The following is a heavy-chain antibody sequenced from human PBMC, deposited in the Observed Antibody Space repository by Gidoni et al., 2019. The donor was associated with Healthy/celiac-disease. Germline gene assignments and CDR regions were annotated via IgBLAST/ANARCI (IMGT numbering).Heavy chain of an antibody. J-gene: IGHJ6*02. CDR2: MNPNSGNT. CDR1: GYTFTSYD. D-gene: IGHD3-3*01. V-gene: IGHV1-8*01. CDR3: ARGRPVYYDFWSGYYSYYYGTDV. Sequence: QVQLVQSGPEVKKPGASVKVSCKASGYTFTSYDINWVRQATGQGLEWMGWMNPNSGNTGYAQKFQGRVTMTRNTSISTAYMELSSLRSEDTAVYYCARGRPVYYDFWSGYYSYYYGTDVWGQGTTVTVSS.